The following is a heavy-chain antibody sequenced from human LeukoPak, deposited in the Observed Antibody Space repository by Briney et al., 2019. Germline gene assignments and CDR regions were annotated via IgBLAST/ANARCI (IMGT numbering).Heavy chain of an antibody. CDR1: GFTFSTYG. CDR3: AKAGNTGTYSDAFDI. J-gene: IGHJ3*02. D-gene: IGHD1-26*01. V-gene: IGHV3-30*02. CDR2: IRYDGSYK. Sequence: GGSLRLSCAASGFTFSTYGMHWVRQAPGMGLEWVTYIRYDGSYKYYADSVKGRFTISRDNSKNTLYLLMNSLRADDMAVYYCAKAGNTGTYSDAFDIWGHGTMVTVSS.